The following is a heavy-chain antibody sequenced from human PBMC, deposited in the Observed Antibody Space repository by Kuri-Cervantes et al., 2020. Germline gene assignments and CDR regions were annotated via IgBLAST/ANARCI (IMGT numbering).Heavy chain of an antibody. CDR2: IYHGGST. D-gene: IGHD4-17*01. CDR3: ARHGVSTVTGGGAFDI. J-gene: IGHJ3*02. CDR1: GYSISSGYY. V-gene: IGHV4-38-2*01. Sequence: SETLSLTCAVSGYSISSGYYWGWIRQPPGKGLEWIGSIYHGGSTYYNPSLKSRVTISVDTSKNQFPLKLSSVTAADTAVYYCARHGVSTVTGGGAFDIWGQGTMVTVSS.